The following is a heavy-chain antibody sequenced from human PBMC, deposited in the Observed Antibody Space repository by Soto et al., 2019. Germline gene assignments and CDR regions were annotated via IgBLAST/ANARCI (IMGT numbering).Heavy chain of an antibody. CDR2: VYGGDSDR. CDR1: GYTFTSYW. V-gene: IGHV5-51*01. CDR3: ARGGNYLEY. J-gene: IGHJ4*02. D-gene: IGHD6-25*01. Sequence: PGESLKISCKGSGYTFTSYWIAWVRQKPGKGPEWLGAVYGGDSDRRHNPTFQGQITMSVDKSSNTAYLQWSRLNASDTAMYYCARGGNYLEYWGQGVLVTVSS.